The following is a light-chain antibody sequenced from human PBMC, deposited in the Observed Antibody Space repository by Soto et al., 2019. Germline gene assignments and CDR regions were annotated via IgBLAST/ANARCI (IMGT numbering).Light chain of an antibody. V-gene: IGLV3-21*02. CDR1: NIGSKS. CDR3: QVWDRSNEQGV. J-gene: IGLJ1*01. CDR2: DDS. Sequence: SYELTQPPSVSVAPGQTARITCGGNNIGSKSVHWYQQKPGQAPVLVVYDDSDRPSGIPERFSGSNSGHTAILTISGVDAGDEADYYCQVWDRSNEQGVFGAGNKVTVL.